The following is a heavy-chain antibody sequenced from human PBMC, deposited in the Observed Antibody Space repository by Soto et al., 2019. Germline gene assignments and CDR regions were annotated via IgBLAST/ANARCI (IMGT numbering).Heavy chain of an antibody. CDR1: GFTFSNYG. J-gene: IGHJ4*02. Sequence: GGSLRLSCAASGFTFSNYGMHWVRQAPGKGLEWVAVISDDGVSKYYADSVQGRFTISRDNSESAVFLQMNSLRPDDTALYFCARAYYFGSGNSYTLYYWGQGTKVTVS. CDR3: ARAYYFGSGNSYTLYY. CDR2: ISDDGVSK. D-gene: IGHD3-10*01. V-gene: IGHV3-30*03.